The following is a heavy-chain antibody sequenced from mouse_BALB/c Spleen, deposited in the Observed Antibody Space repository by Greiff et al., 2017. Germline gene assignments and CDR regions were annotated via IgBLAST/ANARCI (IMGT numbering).Heavy chain of an antibody. CDR2: ILPGSGST. CDR3: ARRGIRRGSYAMDY. J-gene: IGHJ4*01. D-gene: IGHD2-12*01. CDR1: GYTFSSYW. V-gene: IGHV1-9*01. Sequence: VQLQQSGAELMKPGASVKISCKATGYTFSSYWIEWVKQRPGHGLEWIGEILPGSGSTNYNEKFKGKATFTADTSSNTAYMQLSSLTSEDSAVYYCARRGIRRGSYAMDYWGQGTSVTVSS.